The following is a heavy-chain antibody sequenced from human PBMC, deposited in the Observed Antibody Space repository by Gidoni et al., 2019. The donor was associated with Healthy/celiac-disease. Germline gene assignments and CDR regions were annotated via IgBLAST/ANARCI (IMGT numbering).Heavy chain of an antibody. V-gene: IGHV4-34*01. CDR1: GGSFSGYY. CDR3: ARISSWSYYFDY. D-gene: IGHD6-13*01. J-gene: IGHJ4*02. Sequence: QVQLQQWGAGLLKPSETLSLTCAVYGGSFSGYYWSWIRQPPGKGLEWIGEINHSGSTNYNPSLKSRVTISVDTSKNQFSLKLSSVTAADTAVYYCARISSWSYYFDYWGQGTLVTVSS. CDR2: INHSGST.